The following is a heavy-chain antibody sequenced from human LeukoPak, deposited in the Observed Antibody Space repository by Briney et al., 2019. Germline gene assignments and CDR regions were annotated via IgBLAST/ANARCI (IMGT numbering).Heavy chain of an antibody. CDR3: AKLHSGWCLEGYFDY. CDR1: GFTFSSYA. Sequence: PGASLRLSCAASGFTFSSYAMSWVRQAPGKGLEWVSAISGSGGSTYYADSVKGRFTISRDNSKNTLYLQMNSLRAEDTAVYYCAKLHSGWCLEGYFDYWGQGTLVTVSS. V-gene: IGHV3-23*01. CDR2: ISGSGGST. J-gene: IGHJ4*02. D-gene: IGHD6-19*01.